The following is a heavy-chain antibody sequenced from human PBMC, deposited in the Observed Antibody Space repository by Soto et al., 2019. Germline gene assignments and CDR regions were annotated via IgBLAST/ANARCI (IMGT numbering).Heavy chain of an antibody. Sequence: ASVKVSCKASGFTFTSSAVQWVRQARGQRLEWIGWIVVGSGNTNYAQKFQERVTITRDMSTSTAYMELSSLGSEDTAVYYCAASTIRTNIVAGYWGQGTLVTVSS. D-gene: IGHD5-12*01. J-gene: IGHJ4*02. CDR2: IVVGSGNT. V-gene: IGHV1-58*01. CDR1: GFTFTSSA. CDR3: AASTIRTNIVAGY.